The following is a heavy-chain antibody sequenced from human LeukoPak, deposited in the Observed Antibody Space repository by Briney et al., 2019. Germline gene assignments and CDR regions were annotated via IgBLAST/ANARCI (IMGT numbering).Heavy chain of an antibody. D-gene: IGHD6-19*01. CDR2: IKLDGSEK. CDR3: ARDYSSSGWPIGL. V-gene: IGHV3-7*05. CDR1: GFTFSSYW. J-gene: IGHJ4*02. Sequence: GGSLRLSCAAFGFTFSSYWMTWVRQAPGKGLEWVANIKLDGSEKNYVDSVKGRFTISRDNAKNSLYLQMKSLRAEDTAVYYCARDYSSSGWPIGLWGQGTLVTVSS.